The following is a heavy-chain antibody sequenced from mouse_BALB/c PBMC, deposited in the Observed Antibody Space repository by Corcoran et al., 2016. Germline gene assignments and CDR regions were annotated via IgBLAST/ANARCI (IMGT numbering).Heavy chain of an antibody. V-gene: IGHV1-54*02. Sequence: QVQLQQSGAELVRPGTSVKVSCKASGYAFTNYLIEWVKQRPGHGLEWIGEILPGSGSTNYNEKFKGKATFTADTSSNTAYMQLSSLTSEDSAVYYCARSHGSSRAWFAYWGQGTLVTVSA. CDR2: ILPGSGST. CDR3: ARSHGSSRAWFAY. D-gene: IGHD1-1*01. CDR1: GYAFTNYL. J-gene: IGHJ3*01.